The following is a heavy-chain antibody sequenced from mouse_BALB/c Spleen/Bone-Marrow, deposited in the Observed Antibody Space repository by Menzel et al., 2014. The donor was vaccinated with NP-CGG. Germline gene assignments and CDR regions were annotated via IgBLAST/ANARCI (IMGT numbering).Heavy chain of an antibody. Sequence: VQLKESGAELVKPGASVKLSCTASGFNIKDTYMHWVKQRPEQGLEWIGRIDPANGNTKYDPKFQGKATITADTSSNTAYLQLSRLTSEDTAVYYCARSRDYGSSYYAMDYWGQGTSVTVSS. CDR3: ARSRDYGSSYYAMDY. V-gene: IGHV14-3*02. CDR1: GFNIKDTY. D-gene: IGHD1-1*01. J-gene: IGHJ4*01. CDR2: IDPANGNT.